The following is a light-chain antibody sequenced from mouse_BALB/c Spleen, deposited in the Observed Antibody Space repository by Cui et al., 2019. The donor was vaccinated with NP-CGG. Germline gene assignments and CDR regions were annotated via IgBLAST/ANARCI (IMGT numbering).Light chain of an antibody. Sequence: QAVVTQESALPTSPGETVTPTCRPSTGAVTTSNYDNWVQEKPDHLFTGLIGGTNNRAPGVPARFSGSLIGDKAALTITGAQTEDETIYFCALWYSNHWVFGGGTKLTVL. J-gene: IGLJ1*01. CDR1: TGAVTTSNY. V-gene: IGLV1*01. CDR2: GTN. CDR3: ALWYSNHWV.